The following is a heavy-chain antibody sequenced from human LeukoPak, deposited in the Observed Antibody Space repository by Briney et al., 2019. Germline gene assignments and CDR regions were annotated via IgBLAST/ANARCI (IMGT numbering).Heavy chain of an antibody. Sequence: PGGSLRLSCAASGFTLSNYDMHWVRQPTGKGLEWVSAIGRHGDTYYAASVKGRFTISREYAKNSLYLQMNSLRVGDTAAYYCARVSLSTSGYDDALEIWGQGTVVTVSS. J-gene: IGHJ3*02. V-gene: IGHV3-13*04. CDR3: ARVSLSTSGYDDALEI. D-gene: IGHD5-12*01. CDR1: GFTLSNYD. CDR2: IGRHGDT.